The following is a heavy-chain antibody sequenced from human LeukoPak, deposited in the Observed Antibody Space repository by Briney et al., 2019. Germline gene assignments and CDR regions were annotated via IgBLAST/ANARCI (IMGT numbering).Heavy chain of an antibody. CDR1: GFTFSSYW. D-gene: IGHD2-2*01. Sequence: PGGSLRLSCAASGFTFSSYWMHWVRQAPGKGLVWVSRINSDGSSTIYADSVKGRFTISRDNAKNTLYLQMNSLRAEDTAVYYCARVVVVPAAYFDYWGQGTLVTVSS. CDR2: INSDGSST. CDR3: ARVVVVPAAYFDY. J-gene: IGHJ4*02. V-gene: IGHV3-74*01.